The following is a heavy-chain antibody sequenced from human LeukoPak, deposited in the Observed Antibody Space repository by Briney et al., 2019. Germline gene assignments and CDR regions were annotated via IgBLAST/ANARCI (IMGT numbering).Heavy chain of an antibody. CDR2: ISGSGGST. CDR3: AKDLAWEYSGYDSSFDY. D-gene: IGHD5-12*01. CDR1: GFTFSSYA. V-gene: IGHV3-23*01. J-gene: IGHJ4*02. Sequence: GGSLRLSCAASGFTFSSYAMIGVRQAPGKGVEGVSAISGSGGSTYYADSVKGRFTISRDNSKTTLYLQMNTLRAEDKAVYYCAKDLAWEYSGYDSSFDYWGQGTLVTVSS.